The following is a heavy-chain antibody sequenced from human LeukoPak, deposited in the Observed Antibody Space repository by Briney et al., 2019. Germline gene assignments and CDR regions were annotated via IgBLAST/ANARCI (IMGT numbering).Heavy chain of an antibody. CDR2: IYYTGNT. CDR1: GGSTSYYY. CDR3: ARDRLQLQS. D-gene: IGHD5-24*01. J-gene: IGHJ5*02. Sequence: SETLSLTCTVSGGSTSYYYWNWIRQPPGKGLEWIGYIYYTGNTNYNPSLKSRVTISVDTSKNQFSLKLSSVTAADTAVYYCARDRLQLQSWGQGTLVTVSS. V-gene: IGHV4-59*01.